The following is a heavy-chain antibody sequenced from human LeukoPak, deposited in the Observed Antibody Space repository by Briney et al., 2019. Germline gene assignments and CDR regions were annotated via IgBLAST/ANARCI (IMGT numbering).Heavy chain of an antibody. J-gene: IGHJ4*02. CDR3: ARETSTQCSGGSCYFDY. D-gene: IGHD2-15*01. CDR1: GFTVSSNY. Sequence: AGGFLRLSCAASGFTVSSNYMSWVRQAPGKGLEWVSVFYSGGSTYYADSVKGRFTISRDTSKNTLYLQMNSLRVEDTAVYYCARETSTQCSGGSCYFDYWGQGTLVTVSS. V-gene: IGHV3-66*02. CDR2: FYSGGST.